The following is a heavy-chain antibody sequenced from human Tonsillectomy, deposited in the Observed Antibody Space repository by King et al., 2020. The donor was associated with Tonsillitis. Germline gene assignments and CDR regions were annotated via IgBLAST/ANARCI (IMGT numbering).Heavy chain of an antibody. Sequence: VQLVESGGGLVQPGGSLRLSCAASGFTFSSYAMSWVRQAPGKGLEWVSAISGSGGSAYYADSAKGRFTISRDNSKNTLYLQMNSLRAGDTAVYYCAKGAIYCSSTSCYNRYYYMDVWGKGTTVTVSS. CDR1: GFTFSSYA. V-gene: IGHV3-23*04. J-gene: IGHJ6*03. D-gene: IGHD2-2*02. CDR2: ISGSGGSA. CDR3: AKGAIYCSSTSCYNRYYYMDV.